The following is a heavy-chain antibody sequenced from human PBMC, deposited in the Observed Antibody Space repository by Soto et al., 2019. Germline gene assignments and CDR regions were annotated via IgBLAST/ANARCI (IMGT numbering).Heavy chain of an antibody. CDR2: ISYDGSNK. CDR1: LLSLDRYG. Sequence: PGGSVRISGSAGLLSLDRYGISWVLQAPKKGLEWGAVISYDGSNKYYADSVKGRFTISRDNSKNTLYLQMNSLRAEDTAVFFFD. CDR3: D. J-gene: IGHJ3*02. V-gene: IGHV3-30*03.